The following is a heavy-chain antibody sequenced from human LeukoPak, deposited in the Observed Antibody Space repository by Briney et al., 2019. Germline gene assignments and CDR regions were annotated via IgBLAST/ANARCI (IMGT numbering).Heavy chain of an antibody. CDR3: VKGYSSGWTREYYGMDV. Sequence: GRSLRLSCAASGFTFRSDGMHWVRQAPGKGREWVAVIWDDGITKHYADSVKGRFTISRDNSKNTLYLQMNSLRAEDTALYYCVKGYSSGWTREYYGMDVWGQGTTVTVSS. CDR1: GFTFRSDG. D-gene: IGHD6-19*01. CDR2: IWDDGITK. V-gene: IGHV3-33*06. J-gene: IGHJ6*02.